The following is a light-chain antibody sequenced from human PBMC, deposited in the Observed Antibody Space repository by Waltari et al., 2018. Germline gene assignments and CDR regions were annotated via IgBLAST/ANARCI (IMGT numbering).Light chain of an antibody. CDR1: SSDVGFYNF. CDR2: EVS. Sequence: QSALTQPASVSGSPGQSITISCTGTSSDVGFYNFVSWYQPHPGKVPNLMFCEVSNRPSGVSNRFSGSKSGNTASLTISELQAEDEADYYCSSYTGRSTLYVFGTGTTVTVL. CDR3: SSYTGRSTLYV. J-gene: IGLJ1*01. V-gene: IGLV2-14*01.